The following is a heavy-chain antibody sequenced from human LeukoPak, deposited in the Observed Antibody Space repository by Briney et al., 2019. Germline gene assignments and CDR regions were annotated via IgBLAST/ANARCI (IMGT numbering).Heavy chain of an antibody. D-gene: IGHD3-3*01. J-gene: IGHJ6*03. CDR2: IYYSGST. CDR3: ARGGGLYDFWSGYFYMDV. V-gene: IGHV4-31*03. CDR1: GGSISSGGYY. Sequence: SETLSLTCTVSGGSISSGGYYWSWIRQHPGKGLEWIGYIYYSGSTYYNPSLKSRVTISVDTSKNQFSLKLSSVTAADTAVYYCARGGGLYDFWSGYFYMDVWGKGTTVTVSS.